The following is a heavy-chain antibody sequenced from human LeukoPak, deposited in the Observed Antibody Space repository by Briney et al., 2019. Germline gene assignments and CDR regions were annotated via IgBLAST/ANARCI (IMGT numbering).Heavy chain of an antibody. CDR3: AREYSSSSIDY. V-gene: IGHV4-59*12. D-gene: IGHD6-6*01. Sequence: SETLSLTCTVSGGSISSYYWSWIRQPPGKGLEWIGYIYYSGSTNYNPSLKSRVTISVDRSKNQFSLKLSSVTTADTAVYYCAREYSSSSIDYWGQGTLVTVSS. CDR1: GGSISSYY. CDR2: IYYSGST. J-gene: IGHJ4*02.